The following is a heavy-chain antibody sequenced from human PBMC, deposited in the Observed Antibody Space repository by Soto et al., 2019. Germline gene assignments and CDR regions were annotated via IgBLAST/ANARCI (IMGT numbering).Heavy chain of an antibody. CDR3: ARGNYGDPYYFDY. Sequence: QVQLQESGPGLVKPSQTLSLTCAVSGGSLHSGGYYWSWIRQRPGKGLEWIGYMYYSGSPYYNPSLRSRLTMSVDTSKNRFSLKLSSVTAADTAVYYCARGNYGDPYYFDYWGQGILVTGSS. J-gene: IGHJ4*02. D-gene: IGHD4-17*01. V-gene: IGHV4-31*11. CDR2: MYYSGSP. CDR1: GGSLHSGGYY.